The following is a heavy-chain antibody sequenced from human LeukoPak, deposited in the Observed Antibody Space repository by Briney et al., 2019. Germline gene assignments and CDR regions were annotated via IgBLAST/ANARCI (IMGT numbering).Heavy chain of an antibody. V-gene: IGHV1-2*02. D-gene: IGHD6-6*01. CDR2: INPNSGGT. CDR3: ARWGRIAARWLVSRFDP. J-gene: IGHJ5*02. CDR1: GYTFTGYY. Sequence: ASVTVSCKASGYTFTGYYMHWVRQAPGQGLEWMGWINPNSGGTNYAQKFQGRVTMTRDTSISTAYMELSRLRSDDTAVYYCARWGRIAARWLVSRFDPWGQGTLVTVSS.